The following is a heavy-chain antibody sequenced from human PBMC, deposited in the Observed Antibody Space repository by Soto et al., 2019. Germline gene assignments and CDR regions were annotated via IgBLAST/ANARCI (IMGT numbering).Heavy chain of an antibody. D-gene: IGHD3-16*01. CDR1: GGSTSSDNY. CDR3: AREGGESSDGLYYFDS. CDR2: IYYSGNT. Sequence: PSETLSLTCTVSGGSTSSDNYWSWIRQPPGKGLEWIGHIYYSGNTDYNPSLKSRLAISIDTSKNQFSLRLSSVTAADTAVYFCAREGGESSDGLYYFDSWGQGSLVTVSS. J-gene: IGHJ4*02. V-gene: IGHV4-30-4*01.